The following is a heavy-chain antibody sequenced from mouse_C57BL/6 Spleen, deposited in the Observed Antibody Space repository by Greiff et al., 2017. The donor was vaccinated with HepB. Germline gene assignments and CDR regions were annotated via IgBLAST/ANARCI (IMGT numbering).Heavy chain of an antibody. V-gene: IGHV1-69*01. CDR3: AKKESDGYYGYFDV. CDR2: IDPSDSYT. CDR1: GYTFTSYW. J-gene: IGHJ1*03. D-gene: IGHD2-3*01. Sequence: QVQLQQPGAELVMPGASVKLSCKASGYTFTSYWMHWVKQRPGQGLEWIGEIDPSDSYTNYNQKFKGKSTLTVDKSSSTAYMQLSSLTSEDSAVYYCAKKESDGYYGYFDVWGTGTTVTVSS.